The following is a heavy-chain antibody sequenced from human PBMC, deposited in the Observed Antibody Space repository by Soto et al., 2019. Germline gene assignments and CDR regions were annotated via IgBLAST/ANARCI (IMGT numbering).Heavy chain of an antibody. CDR3: ARGRRTTVTTVDY. D-gene: IGHD4-17*01. CDR2: ISSSGSTI. J-gene: IGHJ4*02. V-gene: IGHV3-11*01. CDR1: GFTFSDYY. Sequence: PGGSLRLSCAASGFTFSDYYMSWIRQAPGKGLEWVTYISSSGSTIYYADSVKGRFTISRDNAKNSLYLQMNSLRAEDTAVYYCARGRRTTVTTVDYWGQGTLVTVSS.